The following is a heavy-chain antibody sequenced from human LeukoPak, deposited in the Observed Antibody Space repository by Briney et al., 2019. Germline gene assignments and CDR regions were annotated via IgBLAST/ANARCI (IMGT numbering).Heavy chain of an antibody. Sequence: GGSLRLSCAASGFTFSSYSMSWVRQAPGRRLEWVSSISSSSSHTYHADSVKGRFTISRDNAKRALYLQMNSLRAEDTAVYYCARAGYDILTGYSASYMDVWGKGTTVTVSS. CDR1: GFTFSSYS. D-gene: IGHD3-9*01. CDR2: ISSSSSHT. CDR3: ARAGYDILTGYSASYMDV. J-gene: IGHJ6*03. V-gene: IGHV3-21*01.